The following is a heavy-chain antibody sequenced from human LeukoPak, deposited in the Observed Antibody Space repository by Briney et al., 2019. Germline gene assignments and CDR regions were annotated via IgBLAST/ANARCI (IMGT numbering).Heavy chain of an antibody. V-gene: IGHV3-33*06. CDR2: IWYDGSNK. CDR1: GFTFSSYG. Sequence: GMSLRLSCAASGFTFSSYGMHWVRQAPGKGLEWVAVIWYDGSNKYYADSVKGRFTISRDNSKNTLYLQMNSLRAEDTAVYYCAKDPRLWSGYYTGYFDYWGQGTLVTVSS. J-gene: IGHJ4*02. CDR3: AKDPRLWSGYYTGYFDY. D-gene: IGHD3-3*01.